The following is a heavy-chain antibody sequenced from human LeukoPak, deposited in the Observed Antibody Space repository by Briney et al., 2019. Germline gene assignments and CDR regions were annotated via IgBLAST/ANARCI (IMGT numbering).Heavy chain of an antibody. CDR2: LSWSSGSI. CDR1: GFTFDDYA. CDR3: AKDVGYSSYYFDY. J-gene: IGHJ4*02. V-gene: IGHV3-9*01. Sequence: GGSLRLSCAASGFTFDDYAMHWVRQAPGKALEWVSGLSWSSGSIVYADSVKGRFTISRDNAKNSLYLQMNSLRAEDTALYYCAKDVGYSSYYFDYWGQGTLVTVSS. D-gene: IGHD6-13*01.